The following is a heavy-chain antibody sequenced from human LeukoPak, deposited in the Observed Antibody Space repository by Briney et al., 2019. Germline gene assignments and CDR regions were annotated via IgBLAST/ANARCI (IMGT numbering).Heavy chain of an antibody. Sequence: GGSLRLSCAASGFTFSSYSMNWVRQAPGKGLEWVSYISSSSSTIYYADSVKGRFTISRDSAKNSLYLQMNSLRAEDTAVYYCARVSMVRGVIIDAFDIWGQGTMVTVSP. CDR1: GFTFSSYS. CDR3: ARVSMVRGVIIDAFDI. CDR2: ISSSSSTI. V-gene: IGHV3-48*01. D-gene: IGHD3-10*01. J-gene: IGHJ3*02.